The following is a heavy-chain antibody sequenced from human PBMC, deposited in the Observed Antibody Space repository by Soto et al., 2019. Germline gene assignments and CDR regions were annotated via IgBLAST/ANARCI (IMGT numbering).Heavy chain of an antibody. Sequence: ASVKVSCKASGYTFTSYDINWVRQATGQGLEWMGWMNPNSGNTGYAQKFQGRVTMTRNTSISTAYMELSSLRSEDTAVYYCARGHDFWSGYPYPIDYWGQGTLVTVSS. CDR1: GYTFTSYD. D-gene: IGHD3-3*01. J-gene: IGHJ4*02. CDR2: MNPNSGNT. V-gene: IGHV1-8*01. CDR3: ARGHDFWSGYPYPIDY.